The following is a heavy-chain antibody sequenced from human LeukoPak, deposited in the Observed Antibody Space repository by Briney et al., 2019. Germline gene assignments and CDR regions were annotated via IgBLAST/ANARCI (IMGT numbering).Heavy chain of an antibody. D-gene: IGHD3-10*01. V-gene: IGHV3-48*02. CDR2: ISSGTNSR. CDR1: GFTFSSYS. Sequence: GGSLRLSCAASGFTFSSYSMNWVRQAPGKGLEWVSYISSGTNSRYYADSVRGQFTISRDNAKHSLYLQMNSLRDEDTAVYYCARLGFGELLGPDYWGQGTLVTVSS. J-gene: IGHJ4*02. CDR3: ARLGFGELLGPDY.